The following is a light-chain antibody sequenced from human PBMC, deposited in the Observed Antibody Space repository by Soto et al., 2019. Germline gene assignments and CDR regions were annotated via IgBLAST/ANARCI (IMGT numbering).Light chain of an antibody. CDR1: QSISSY. Sequence: DLQMTQSPSSLSASVGDRVTITCRASQSISSYVNWYQQKPGKAPKLLIYAASSLQSGVPSRFSASGSGTDLTLTSSSLQPEDFATYYCQHSYSTPLTCGGGTKVEIK. J-gene: IGKJ4*02. V-gene: IGKV1-39*01. CDR2: AAS. CDR3: QHSYSTPLT.